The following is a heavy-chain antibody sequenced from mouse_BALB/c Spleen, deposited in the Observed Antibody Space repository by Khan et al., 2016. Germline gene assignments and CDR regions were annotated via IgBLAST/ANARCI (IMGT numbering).Heavy chain of an antibody. CDR1: GYSFTGYY. D-gene: IGHD2-10*02. CDR3: ARSYGNDYAMDY. V-gene: IGHV1S34*01. J-gene: IGHJ4*01. Sequence: LVKTGASVKISCKASGYSFTGYYMHWVKQSHGKSLEWIGYISCYNGATSYNQKFKGKATFTVDTSSSTADMQFNSLTSDDSAVXCCARSYGNDYAMDYWGQGTSVTVSS. CDR2: ISCYNGAT.